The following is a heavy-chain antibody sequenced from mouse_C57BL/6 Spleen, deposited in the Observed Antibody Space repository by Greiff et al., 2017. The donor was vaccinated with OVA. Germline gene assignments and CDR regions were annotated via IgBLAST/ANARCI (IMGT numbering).Heavy chain of an antibody. CDR1: GYTFTDYN. V-gene: IGHV1-22*01. Sequence: EVQLQQSGPELVKPGASVKMSCKASGYTFTDYNMHWVKQSHGKSLEWIGYINPNNGGTSYNQKFKGKATLTVNKSSSTAYMELRSLTSEDSAVYYCASVYDGYYGWFAYWGQGTLVTVSA. CDR2: INPNNGGT. D-gene: IGHD2-3*01. J-gene: IGHJ3*01. CDR3: ASVYDGYYGWFAY.